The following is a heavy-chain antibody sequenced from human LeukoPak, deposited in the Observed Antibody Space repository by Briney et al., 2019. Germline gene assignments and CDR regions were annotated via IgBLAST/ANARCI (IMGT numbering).Heavy chain of an antibody. Sequence: GGSLRLSCAASGFNVSSNYMTWVRQAPGKGLEWVSVIYSGGGTYHADSVRGRFTISRDTSKNTLYLQMNSLRAEDTALYYCARGGRGSAAVVAPRSFDIWGQGTMVTVSS. V-gene: IGHV3-53*01. D-gene: IGHD3-22*01. CDR1: GFNVSSNY. J-gene: IGHJ3*02. CDR3: ARGGRGSAAVVAPRSFDI. CDR2: IYSGGGT.